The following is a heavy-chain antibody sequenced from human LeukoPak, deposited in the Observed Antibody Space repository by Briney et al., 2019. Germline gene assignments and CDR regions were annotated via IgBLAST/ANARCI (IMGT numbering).Heavy chain of an antibody. D-gene: IGHD2-8*01. CDR1: GFTLSSYW. CDR3: AKVGDTSMVKPYWYFDL. CDR2: ISSDGSSA. Sequence: PGGSLRLSCAASGFTLSSYWMHWVRQAPGKGLMWVSRISSDGSSAVYADSVKGRFTISRDNAKNTLYLQMTSLRAEDTAVYYCAKVGDTSMVKPYWYFDLWGRGTLVTVSS. V-gene: IGHV3-74*01. J-gene: IGHJ2*01.